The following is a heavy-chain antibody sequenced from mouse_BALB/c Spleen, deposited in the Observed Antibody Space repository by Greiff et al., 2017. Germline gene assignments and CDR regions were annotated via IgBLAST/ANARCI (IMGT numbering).Heavy chain of an antibody. CDR3: ARTNYYGSSYAMDY. Sequence: VKLVESGAELARPGASVKLSCKASGYTFTSYWMQWVKQRPGQGLEWIGAIYPGDGDTRYTQKFTGKATLTADKSSSTAYMQLSSLASEDSAVYYCARTNYYGSSYAMDYWGQGTSVTVSS. CDR1: GYTFTSYW. CDR2: IYPGDGDT. J-gene: IGHJ4*01. V-gene: IGHV1-87*01. D-gene: IGHD1-1*01.